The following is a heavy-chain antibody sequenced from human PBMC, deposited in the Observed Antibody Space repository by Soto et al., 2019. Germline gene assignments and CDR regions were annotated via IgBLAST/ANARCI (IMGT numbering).Heavy chain of an antibody. D-gene: IGHD2-8*01. CDR1: GYTFTGYY. CDR2: INPNSGGT. V-gene: IGHV1-2*04. J-gene: IGHJ5*02. CDR3: PRDLGYCNNGVSSPAWFGP. Sequence: ASVKVSCKASGYTFTGYYMHWVRQAPGQGLEWMGWINPNSGGTNYAQKFQGWVTMTRDTSISTAYMELSRLRFDDTAVYYCPRDLGYCNNGVSSPAWFGPWGQGTLVTVSS.